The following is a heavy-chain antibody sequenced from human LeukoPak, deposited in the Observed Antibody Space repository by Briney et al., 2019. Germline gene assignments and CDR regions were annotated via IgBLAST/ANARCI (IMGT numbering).Heavy chain of an antibody. CDR3: ARETTLGGAAADHHGMDV. CDR2: ISSSGGST. V-gene: IGHV3-23*01. CDR1: GFTFSSYA. Sequence: TGGSLRLSCAASGFTFSSYAMSWVRQAPGKGLEWVSAISSSGGSTYYADSVKGRFTISRDNSKNTLYLQMNSLRAEDTAVYYCARETTLGGAAADHHGMDVWGQGTTVTVSS. D-gene: IGHD6-13*01. J-gene: IGHJ6*02.